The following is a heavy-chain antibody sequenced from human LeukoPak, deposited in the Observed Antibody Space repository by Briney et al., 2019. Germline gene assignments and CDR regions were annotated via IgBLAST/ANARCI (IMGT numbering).Heavy chain of an antibody. D-gene: IGHD3-10*01. CDR2: IITIFHTP. V-gene: IGHV1-69*06. Sequence: RASVKVSCKASGYTFTSYGISWVRQAPGQGLEWMGVIITIFHTPYYAPKFQGRVTITADKSTSTVYMEVSSLRSGDTAVYYCARVRGVGSDSFDYWGQGTLVTVSS. CDR1: GYTFTSYG. J-gene: IGHJ4*02. CDR3: ARVRGVGSDSFDY.